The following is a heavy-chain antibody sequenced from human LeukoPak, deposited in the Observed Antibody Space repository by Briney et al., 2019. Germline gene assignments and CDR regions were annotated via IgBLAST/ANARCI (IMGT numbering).Heavy chain of an antibody. CDR3: ARDALAQFDY. Sequence: PSETLSLTCSVSGGPISSYYWSWIRQPPGKGLEWIGYVSYSGSTNYNPSLKSRVIISVDTSKNQFSLRLSSVTAADTAVYYCARDALAQFDYWGQGTLVSVSS. D-gene: IGHD3-16*01. CDR1: GGPISSYY. J-gene: IGHJ4*02. V-gene: IGHV4-59*01. CDR2: VSYSGST.